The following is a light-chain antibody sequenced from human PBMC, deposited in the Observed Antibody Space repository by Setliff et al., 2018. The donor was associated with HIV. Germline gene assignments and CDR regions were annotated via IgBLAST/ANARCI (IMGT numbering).Light chain of an antibody. J-gene: IGLJ2*01. CDR2: EVS. CDR1: ISDVGTYNY. V-gene: IGLV2-23*02. Sequence: QSALTQPPSASGSPGHSVTISCTGNISDVGTYNYVHWYQQHPGKAPKLITYEVSKRPSGLSNRFSGSKSGNTASLTISGLLAEDEADYYCCSYACSATWGFGGGTKVTVL. CDR3: CSYACSATWG.